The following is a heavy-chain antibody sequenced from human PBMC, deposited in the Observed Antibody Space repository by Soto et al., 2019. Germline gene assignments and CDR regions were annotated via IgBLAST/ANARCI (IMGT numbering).Heavy chain of an antibody. V-gene: IGHV1-69*01. D-gene: IGHD1-26*01. CDR3: ARWEGGFDP. CDR1: GGTFSRYA. J-gene: IGHJ5*02. Sequence: VHVSCKAAGGTFSRYASSWVRQAPRQGLEWMGGSIPSCGAANYAQKFQGRVTITADESTSTAYMELSSLRSEDTAGYYCARWEGGFDPWGQANLVTVSS. CDR2: SIPSCGAA.